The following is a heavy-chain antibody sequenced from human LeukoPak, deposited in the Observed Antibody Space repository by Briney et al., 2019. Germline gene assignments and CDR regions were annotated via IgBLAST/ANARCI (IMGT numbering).Heavy chain of an antibody. CDR2: IKEDGSEK. CDR1: TFTFRNYW. J-gene: IGHJ4*02. Sequence: QAGGSLRLSCAASTFTFRNYWMSWVRQAPGKGLEWVANIKEDGSEKDYVDSVKGRFTISRDNAKNSLYLQMNSLRADDTAVYYCARRYFDYWGQGILVTVSS. V-gene: IGHV3-7*03. CDR3: ARRYFDY.